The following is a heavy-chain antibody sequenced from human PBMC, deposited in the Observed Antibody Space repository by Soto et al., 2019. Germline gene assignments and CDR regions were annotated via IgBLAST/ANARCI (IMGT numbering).Heavy chain of an antibody. D-gene: IGHD4-4*01. CDR1: GGSISSSSYY. V-gene: IGHV4-39*01. CDR2: IYYSGST. J-gene: IGHJ6*02. CDR3: ARLQGYYGMDV. Sequence: SETLSLTCTASGGSISSSSYYWGWIRQPPGKGLEWIGSIYYSGSTYYNPSLKSRVTISVDTSKNQFSLKLSSVTAADTAVYYCARLQGYYGMDVWGQGTTVTVSS.